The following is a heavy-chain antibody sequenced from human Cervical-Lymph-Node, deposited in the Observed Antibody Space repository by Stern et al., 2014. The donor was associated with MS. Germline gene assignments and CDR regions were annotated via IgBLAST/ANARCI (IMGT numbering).Heavy chain of an antibody. V-gene: IGHV3-33*01. CDR3: TRSSSPSPYYYYGMDV. Sequence: VQLVESGGGVVKPGRSLRLSCAASGFTFSSYGMNWVRQAPGKGLEWVAVIWSAGSNQYYADSVKVRFTISRDNSKTTLYLQMNSLRAEDTAVYYCTRSSSPSPYYYYGMDVWGQGTTVTVSS. CDR1: GFTFSSYG. CDR2: IWSAGSNQ. D-gene: IGHD6-13*01. J-gene: IGHJ6*02.